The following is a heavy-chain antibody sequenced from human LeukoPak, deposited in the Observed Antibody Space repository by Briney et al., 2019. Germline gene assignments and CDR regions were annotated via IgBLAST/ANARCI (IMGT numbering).Heavy chain of an antibody. V-gene: IGHV4-30-2*01. Sequence: SETLSLTCAVSGGSISSGGYSWSWIRQPPGKGLEWIGYIYHSGSTYYNPSLKSRVTISVDRSKNQFSLKLSSVTAAETAVYYCAREDYDSSGFDCWGQGTLVTVSS. CDR2: IYHSGST. CDR1: GGSISSGGYS. J-gene: IGHJ4*02. D-gene: IGHD3-22*01. CDR3: AREDYDSSGFDC.